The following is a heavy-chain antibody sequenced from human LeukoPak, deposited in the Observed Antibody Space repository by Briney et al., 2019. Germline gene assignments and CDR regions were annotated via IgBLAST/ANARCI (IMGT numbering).Heavy chain of an antibody. Sequence: GAPVKVSCKVSGYTLTELSMHWVRQAPGKGLEWMGGFDPEDGETIYAQKFQGRVTMTEDTSTDTAYMELSSLRSEDTAVYYCATGAPGADYFDYWGQGTLVTVSS. J-gene: IGHJ4*02. CDR3: ATGAPGADYFDY. CDR1: GYTLTELS. D-gene: IGHD1-14*01. CDR2: FDPEDGET. V-gene: IGHV1-24*01.